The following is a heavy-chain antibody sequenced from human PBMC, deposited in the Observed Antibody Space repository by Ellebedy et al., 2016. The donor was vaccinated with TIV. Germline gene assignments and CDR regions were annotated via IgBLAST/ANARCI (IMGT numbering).Heavy chain of an antibody. CDR1: SGSFTGYY. Sequence: ETLSLTCAVYSGSFTGYYWTWIRQAPGKGLEWVANIKQDGSEKYYVDSVKGRFTISRDNAKNSLYLQMNSLRAEDTALYYCAKDIGGVVAAYFDYWGQGTLVTVSS. J-gene: IGHJ4*02. D-gene: IGHD2-15*01. CDR2: IKQDGSEK. V-gene: IGHV3-7*03. CDR3: AKDIGGVVAAYFDY.